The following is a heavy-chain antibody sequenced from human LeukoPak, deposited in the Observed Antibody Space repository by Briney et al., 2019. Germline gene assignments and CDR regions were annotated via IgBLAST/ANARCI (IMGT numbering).Heavy chain of an antibody. Sequence: GGSLRLSCAASGFTFSSYAMHWVRQAPGKGLEWVAVISYDGSNKYYADSVKGRFTISRDNSKNTLYLQMNSLRAEDTAVYYCARVPSGWYIYYYYYGMDVWGQGTTVTVSS. D-gene: IGHD6-19*01. V-gene: IGHV3-30-3*01. CDR1: GFTFSSYA. J-gene: IGHJ6*02. CDR2: ISYDGSNK. CDR3: ARVPSGWYIYYYYYGMDV.